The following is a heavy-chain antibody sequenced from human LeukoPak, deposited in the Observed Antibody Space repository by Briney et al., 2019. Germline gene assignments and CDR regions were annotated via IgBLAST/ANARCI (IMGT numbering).Heavy chain of an antibody. Sequence: ASVKVSCKASGYTFTDYYIHWVRQAPGQGLEWMGIINPRSGSTTHAQKSQGRVTMTRDTSTSTVYMDLNSLRSEDTAVYYCARDGGRYNTDYWGQGTLVTVSS. CDR3: ARDGGRYNTDY. D-gene: IGHD1-26*01. J-gene: IGHJ4*02. CDR2: INPRSGST. V-gene: IGHV1-46*01. CDR1: GYTFTDYY.